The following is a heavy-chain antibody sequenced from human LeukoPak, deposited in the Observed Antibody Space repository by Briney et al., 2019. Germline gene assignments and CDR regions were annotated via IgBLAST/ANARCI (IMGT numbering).Heavy chain of an antibody. D-gene: IGHD6-19*01. V-gene: IGHV4-59*08. CDR1: GGSISSYY. Sequence: SETLSLTCTVSGGSISSYYWSWIRQPPGKGLEWIGYIYYSGSPNYNPSLKSRVTISVDTSKNQFSLKLSSVTAADTVVYYWARRGLVRAAFDIWGQGTMVTVSS. CDR3: ARRGLVRAAFDI. CDR2: IYYSGSP. J-gene: IGHJ3*02.